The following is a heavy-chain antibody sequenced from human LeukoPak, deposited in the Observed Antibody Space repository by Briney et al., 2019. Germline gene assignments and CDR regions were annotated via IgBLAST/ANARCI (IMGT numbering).Heavy chain of an antibody. CDR1: GYSFTSYD. Sequence: ASVKVSCRASGYSFTSYDINWVRQATGQGLEWMGWMKPNSGNTGYAQKFQGRVTMTRDTSTSTVYMELSSLRSEDTAVYYCARDRAGPPYWYFDLWGRGTLVTVSS. V-gene: IGHV1-8*01. CDR3: ARDRAGPPYWYFDL. CDR2: MKPNSGNT. D-gene: IGHD6-19*01. J-gene: IGHJ2*01.